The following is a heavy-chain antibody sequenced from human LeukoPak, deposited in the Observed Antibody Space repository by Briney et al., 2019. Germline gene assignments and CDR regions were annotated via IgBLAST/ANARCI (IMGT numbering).Heavy chain of an antibody. Sequence: ASVKVSCKASGYTFTSYAMHWVRQAPGQRLEWMGWINAGNGNTKYSQKFQGRVTITRDTSASTAYMELSSLRSEDTAVCYCARDLGTVTRLTFPYWFDPWGQGTLVTVSS. CDR2: INAGNGNT. D-gene: IGHD4-17*01. J-gene: IGHJ5*02. V-gene: IGHV1-3*01. CDR1: GYTFTSYA. CDR3: ARDLGTVTRLTFPYWFDP.